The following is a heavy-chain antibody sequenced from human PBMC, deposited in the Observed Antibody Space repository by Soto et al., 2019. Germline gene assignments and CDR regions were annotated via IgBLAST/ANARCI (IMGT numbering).Heavy chain of an antibody. D-gene: IGHD6-19*01. Sequence: AGGSLRLSCAASGFTFSSYAMGWVRQAPGEGLEWVSAIGGGGGSTYYADSVKGRFTISRDNFKDTLYLQMNSLRAEDTAVYYCAKTAEAVAGTVYGYWGQGTLVTVS. J-gene: IGHJ4*02. CDR3: AKTAEAVAGTVYGY. CDR1: GFTFSSYA. V-gene: IGHV3-23*01. CDR2: IGGGGGST.